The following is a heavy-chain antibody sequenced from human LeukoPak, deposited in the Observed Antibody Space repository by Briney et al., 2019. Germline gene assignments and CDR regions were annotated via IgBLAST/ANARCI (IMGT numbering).Heavy chain of an antibody. CDR2: IWYDGSNK. J-gene: IGHJ4*02. V-gene: IGHV3-33*01. CDR3: ATSAHIEVGAAPPPDY. CDR1: GFTFNRFG. Sequence: GGSLRLSCATSGFTFNRFGMHWVRQAPGKGLEWVAVIWYDGSNKDYADSVKGRFTISRDNSKNALYLQMSGLRAEDTAVYYCATSAHIEVGAAPPPDYWGQGTLVTVTS. D-gene: IGHD2-21*02.